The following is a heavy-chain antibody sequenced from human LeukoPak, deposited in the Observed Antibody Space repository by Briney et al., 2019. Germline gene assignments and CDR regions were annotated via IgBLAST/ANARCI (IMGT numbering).Heavy chain of an antibody. Sequence: ASVKVSCKASGFTFTSSAMQWVRQARGQRLEWIGWIVVGSGNTNYAQKFQERVTITGDMSTSTAYMELSSLRSEDTAVYYCAAEYGHYGSGSPISSYYYYGMDVWGQGTTVTVSS. CDR3: AAEYGHYGSGSPISSYYYYGMDV. J-gene: IGHJ6*02. D-gene: IGHD3-10*01. CDR1: GFTFTSSA. V-gene: IGHV1-58*02. CDR2: IVVGSGNT.